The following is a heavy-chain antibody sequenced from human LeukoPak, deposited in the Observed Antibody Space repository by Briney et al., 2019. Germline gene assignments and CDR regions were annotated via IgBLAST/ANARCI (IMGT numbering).Heavy chain of an antibody. V-gene: IGHV3-21*01. D-gene: IGHD2-2*01. CDR1: GFTFSGYT. Sequence: GGSLRLSCAASGFTFSGYTMTWVRQAPGKGLEWVSSISNSSTYIYYADSVKGRFTISRDNVQNSLSLQMNSLRAEDTAVYYCARWVCSSTSCYYFDYWGQGSLVVVSS. CDR3: ARWVCSSTSCYYFDY. CDR2: ISNSSTYI. J-gene: IGHJ4*02.